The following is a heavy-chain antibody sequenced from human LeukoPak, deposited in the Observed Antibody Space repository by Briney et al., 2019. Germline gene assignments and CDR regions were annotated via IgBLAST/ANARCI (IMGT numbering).Heavy chain of an antibody. V-gene: IGHV4-34*01. CDR1: GGSFSGYY. J-gene: IGHJ4*02. CDR2: INHSGIT. CDR3: ARAQKASVTGSRPFDY. D-gene: IGHD6-19*01. Sequence: SETLSLTCAVYGGSFSGYYWSWIRQPPGRGLEWIGEINHSGITNYNPSLKSRVTISVDTSKTQFSLKLSSVTAADTAVYYCARAQKASVTGSRPFDYWGQGTLVTVSS.